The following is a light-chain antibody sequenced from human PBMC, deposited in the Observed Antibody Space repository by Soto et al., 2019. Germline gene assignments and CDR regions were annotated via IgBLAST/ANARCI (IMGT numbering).Light chain of an antibody. Sequence: DIQMTQSPSSLSASVGYGVTITCRASQSISSYLNWYQQRPGKAPKLLIYAAFSLQSGVPSRFSGSGSGTDFTLTITSLQPEDVATYSCQQSYSTLLTFGGGTKVEIK. V-gene: IGKV1-39*01. J-gene: IGKJ4*01. CDR1: QSISSY. CDR3: QQSYSTLLT. CDR2: AAF.